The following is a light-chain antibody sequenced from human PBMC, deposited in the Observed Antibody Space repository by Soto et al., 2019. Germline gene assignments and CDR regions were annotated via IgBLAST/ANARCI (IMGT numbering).Light chain of an antibody. Sequence: ESVLTQSPGTLSMSPGERATLSCRASQSVSSSYSAWYQQKPGQAPRLLIYGASSRPTGIPARFSVSGSGTDFTDTISRLEPKDFAVYYCQQYGSPPFTFGPGTKVDIK. J-gene: IGKJ3*01. CDR2: GAS. CDR3: QQYGSPPFT. CDR1: QSVSSSY. V-gene: IGKV3-20*01.